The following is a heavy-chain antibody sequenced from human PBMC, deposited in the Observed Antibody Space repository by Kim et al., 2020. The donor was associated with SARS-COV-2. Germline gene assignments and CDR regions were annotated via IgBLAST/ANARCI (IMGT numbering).Heavy chain of an antibody. CDR2: ISAYNGNT. CDR3: ARDTYYDYVWGSYRPVAEDY. V-gene: IGHV1-18*04. CDR1: GYTFTSYG. J-gene: IGHJ4*02. D-gene: IGHD3-16*02. Sequence: ASVKVSCKASGYTFTSYGISWVRQAPGQGLEWMGWISAYNGNTNYPQKLQGRVTMTTDTSTSTAYMELRSLRSDDTAVYYCARDTYYDYVWGSYRPVAEDYWGQGTLVTVSS.